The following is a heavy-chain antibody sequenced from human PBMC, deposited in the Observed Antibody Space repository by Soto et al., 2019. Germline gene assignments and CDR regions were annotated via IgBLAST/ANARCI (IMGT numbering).Heavy chain of an antibody. D-gene: IGHD2-2*01. CDR2: IWYDGSNK. CDR1: GYTFTSYG. Sequence: QVQLVQSGAEVKKPGASVKVSCKASGYTFTSYGISWVRQAPGKGLEWVAVIWYDGSNKYYADSVKGRFTISRDNYKNTLYLQMNSLRAEDTAVYYCARDYLVVPHRVIDYWGQGTLVTVSS. V-gene: IGHV3-33*01. J-gene: IGHJ4*02. CDR3: ARDYLVVPHRVIDY.